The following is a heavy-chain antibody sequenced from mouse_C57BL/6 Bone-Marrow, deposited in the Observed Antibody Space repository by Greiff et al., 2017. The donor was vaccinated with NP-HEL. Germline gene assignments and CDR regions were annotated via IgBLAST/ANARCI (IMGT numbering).Heavy chain of an antibody. CDR3: ARGGTTVVGPYWYFDV. J-gene: IGHJ1*03. CDR1: GYTFTSYW. D-gene: IGHD1-1*01. CDR2: IDPTSGGT. Sequence: QVHVKQSGAELVKPGASVKLSCKASGYTFTSYWMHWVKQRPGRGLEWIGRIDPTSGGTKYNEKFKSKATLTVDKPSSTAYMQLSSLTSEDSAVYYCARGGTTVVGPYWYFDVWGTGTTVTVSS. V-gene: IGHV1-72*01.